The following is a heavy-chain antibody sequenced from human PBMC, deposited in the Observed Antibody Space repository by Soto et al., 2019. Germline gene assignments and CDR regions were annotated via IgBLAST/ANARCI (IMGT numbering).Heavy chain of an antibody. CDR3: ARDRYGDRLWGQDDFEY. V-gene: IGHV3-23*01. D-gene: IGHD4-17*01. Sequence: GGSLRLSCAASGFTFSSYAMSWVRQAPGKGLEWVSTISDSGNSTYSADSVRGRFTISRDNSKNTLYLQMNSLRAEDTAVYYCARDRYGDRLWGQDDFEYWGQGTLLTVSS. CDR1: GFTFSSYA. CDR2: ISDSGNST. J-gene: IGHJ4*02.